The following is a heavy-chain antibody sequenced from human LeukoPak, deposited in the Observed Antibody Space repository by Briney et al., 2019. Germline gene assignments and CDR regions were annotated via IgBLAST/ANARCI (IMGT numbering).Heavy chain of an antibody. D-gene: IGHD3-3*01. CDR1: GFTFSSYW. Sequence: GGSLRLSCAASGFTFSSYWMSWVRQAPGKGLEWVANIKQDGSEKYYVDSVKGRFTISRDNAKISLYLQMNSLRAEDTAVYYCARDISDDFWSGYWFVYWGQGTLVTVSS. J-gene: IGHJ4*02. CDR3: ARDISDDFWSGYWFVY. V-gene: IGHV3-7*01. CDR2: IKQDGSEK.